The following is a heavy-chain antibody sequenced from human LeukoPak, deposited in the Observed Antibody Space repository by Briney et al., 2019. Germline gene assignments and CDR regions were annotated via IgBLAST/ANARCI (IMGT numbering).Heavy chain of an antibody. Sequence: ASVKVSCKASGYTFTGYYMHWVRQAPGQGLEWMGWINPNSGGTNYAQKFQGRVTMTRDTPISTAYMELSRLRSDDTAVYYCARDPVDVVGAPLSWGQGTLVTVSS. CDR2: INPNSGGT. V-gene: IGHV1-2*02. CDR1: GYTFTGYY. J-gene: IGHJ4*02. CDR3: ARDPVDVVGAPLS. D-gene: IGHD1-26*01.